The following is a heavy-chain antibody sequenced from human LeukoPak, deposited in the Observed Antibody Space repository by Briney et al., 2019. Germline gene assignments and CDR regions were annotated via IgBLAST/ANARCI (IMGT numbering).Heavy chain of an antibody. CDR3: ARGRSDSGAYCYFGS. Sequence: PGGSLRLSCAASGFTFDAYAMHWVRQAPGKGLEWVSLISENGGSTYYADSVKGRFTISRDDSMSTMYLQMNSLRAEDTALYYCARGRSDSGAYCYFGSWGQGTLVTVSS. CDR1: GFTFDAYA. V-gene: IGHV3-43*02. J-gene: IGHJ4*02. D-gene: IGHD3-22*01. CDR2: ISENGGST.